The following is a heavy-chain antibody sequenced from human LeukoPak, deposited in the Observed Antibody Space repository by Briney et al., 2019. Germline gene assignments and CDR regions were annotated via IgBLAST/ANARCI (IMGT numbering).Heavy chain of an antibody. CDR3: ARETARPFSNDY. CDR2: ISSSGSTI. V-gene: IGHV3-48*04. CDR1: GFTFSNYG. J-gene: IGHJ4*02. D-gene: IGHD6-6*01. Sequence: GGSLRLSCAASGFTFSNYGMNWVRQAPGKGLEWVSYISSSGSTIYYADSVKGRFTISRDNAKNSLYLQMNSLRAEDTAVYYCARETARPFSNDYWGQGTPVTVSS.